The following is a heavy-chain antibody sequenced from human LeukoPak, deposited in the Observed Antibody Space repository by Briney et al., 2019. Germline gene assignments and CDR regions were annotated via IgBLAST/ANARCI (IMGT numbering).Heavy chain of an antibody. V-gene: IGHV4-61*02. Sequence: SQTLSLTCTVSGGSISSGSYYWSWIRQPAGKGLEWIGRMHTSGRPNYNPPLKSRVTISIETSKNQFSLKLSSVTAADTAVYYCARRYCSGGICYWDYWGPGTLVTVSS. CDR3: ARRYCSGGICYWDY. CDR1: GGSISSGSYY. J-gene: IGHJ4*02. CDR2: MHTSGRP. D-gene: IGHD2-15*01.